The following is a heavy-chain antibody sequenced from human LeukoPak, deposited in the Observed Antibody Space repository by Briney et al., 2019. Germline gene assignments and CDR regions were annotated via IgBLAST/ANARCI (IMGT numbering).Heavy chain of an antibody. CDR2: INPNSGGT. D-gene: IGHD3-16*02. V-gene: IGHV1-2*06. J-gene: IGHJ4*02. Sequence: ASVKVSCKASGYTFTGYYMHWVRQAPGQGLEWMGRINPNSGGTNYAQKFQGRVTMTRDTSISTAYMELSRLRSDDTAVHYCAREASTYYDYVWGSYREDFDYWGQGTLVTVSS. CDR3: AREASTYYDYVWGSYREDFDY. CDR1: GYTFTGYY.